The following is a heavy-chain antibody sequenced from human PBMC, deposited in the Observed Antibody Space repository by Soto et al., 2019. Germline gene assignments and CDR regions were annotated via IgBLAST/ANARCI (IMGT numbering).Heavy chain of an antibody. V-gene: IGHV1-2*02. CDR3: AGSTVLETGSAPFDF. CDR1: GYTFTGHY. Sequence: ASVKVSCKASGYTFTGHYLHWVRQAPGQRPEWMGWINPKNGDTIYTQKFQGRATMTRDTSISTAFMELSRLNSDDTAVYFCAGSTVLETGSAPFDFWGQGTLVTVSS. D-gene: IGHD2-8*02. J-gene: IGHJ4*02. CDR2: INPKNGDT.